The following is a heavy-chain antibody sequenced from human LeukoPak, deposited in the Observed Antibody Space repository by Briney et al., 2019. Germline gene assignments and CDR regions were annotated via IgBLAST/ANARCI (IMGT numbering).Heavy chain of an antibody. V-gene: IGHV4-59*01. J-gene: IGHJ4*02. D-gene: IGHD3-10*01. CDR2: ISYSGST. CDR1: GDSMSNYY. Sequence: PSETLSLPCTVSGDSMSNYYWTWIRQPPGKELEWIGSISYSGSTNYNPSLKSRVTMSVDTSKNQFSLKLNSVTAADTAVYYCARSGLVRGVSTWGRGTRVTVSS. CDR3: ARSGLVRGVST.